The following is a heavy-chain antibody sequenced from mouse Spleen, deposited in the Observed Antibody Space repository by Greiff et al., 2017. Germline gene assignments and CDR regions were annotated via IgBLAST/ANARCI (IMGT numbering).Heavy chain of an antibody. CDR1: GFTFSDYG. V-gene: IGHV5-17*01. CDR3: ARKDSSGYHAWFAY. CDR2: ISSGSSTI. J-gene: IGHJ3*01. D-gene: IGHD3-2*01. Sequence: EVMLVESGGGLVKPGGSLKLSCAASGFTFSDYGMHWVRQAPEKGLEWVAYISSGSSTIYYADTVKGRFTISRDNAKNTLFLQMTSLRSEDTAMYYCARKDSSGYHAWFAYWGQGTLVTVSA.